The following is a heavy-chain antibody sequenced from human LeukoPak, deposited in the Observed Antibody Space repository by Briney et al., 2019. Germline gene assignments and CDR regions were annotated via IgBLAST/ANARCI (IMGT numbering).Heavy chain of an antibody. D-gene: IGHD3-22*01. J-gene: IGHJ3*02. CDR1: GGPISSGDYY. V-gene: IGHV4-30-4*01. CDR2: IYYSGST. Sequence: SETLSLTCSVSGGPISSGDYYWSWIRQPPGKGLEWIGCIYYSGSTYYNPSLKSRVTISVDRSKNQFSLKLSSVTAADTAVYYCARVDGSGRDDAFDIWGQGTMVTVSS. CDR3: ARVDGSGRDDAFDI.